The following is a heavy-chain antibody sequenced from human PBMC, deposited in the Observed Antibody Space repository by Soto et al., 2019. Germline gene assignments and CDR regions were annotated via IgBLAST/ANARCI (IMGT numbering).Heavy chain of an antibody. Sequence: GGSLRLSCAASGFTFSSYAMSWVRQAPGKGLEWVSAISGSGGSTYYADSVKGRFTISRDNSKNTLYLQMNSLRAEDTAVYYCAKDPYCGGDCYPGYWGQGTLVTVSS. CDR1: GFTFSSYA. CDR3: AKDPYCGGDCYPGY. V-gene: IGHV3-23*01. J-gene: IGHJ4*02. D-gene: IGHD2-21*02. CDR2: ISGSGGST.